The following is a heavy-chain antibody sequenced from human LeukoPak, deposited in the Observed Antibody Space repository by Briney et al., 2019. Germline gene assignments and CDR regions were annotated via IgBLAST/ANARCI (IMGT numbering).Heavy chain of an antibody. J-gene: IGHJ4*02. D-gene: IGHD3-22*01. CDR2: ISPSGGIT. V-gene: IGHV3-23*01. CDR1: GFTFSSHG. CDR3: AKSLGSGYLSPSDY. Sequence: GGSLRLSCAASGFTFSSHGMNWVRQAPGKGLEWVSGISPSGGITYYTDSVKGRFTISRDNSKNTLYLQMNSLRAEDTAVYYCAKSLGSGYLSPSDYWGQGTLVTVSS.